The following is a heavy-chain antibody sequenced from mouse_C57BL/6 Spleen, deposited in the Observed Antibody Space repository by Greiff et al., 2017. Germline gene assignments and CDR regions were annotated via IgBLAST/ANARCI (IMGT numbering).Heavy chain of an antibody. Sequence: VKLVESGAELARPGASVKLSCKASGYTFTSYGISWVKQRTGQGLEWIGEIYPRSGNTYYNEKFKGKATLTADKSSSTAYMELRSLTSEDSAVYFCARRGITTVVANFDYWGQGTTLTVSS. CDR1: GYTFTSYG. CDR3: ARRGITTVVANFDY. J-gene: IGHJ2*01. CDR2: IYPRSGNT. V-gene: IGHV1-81*01. D-gene: IGHD1-1*01.